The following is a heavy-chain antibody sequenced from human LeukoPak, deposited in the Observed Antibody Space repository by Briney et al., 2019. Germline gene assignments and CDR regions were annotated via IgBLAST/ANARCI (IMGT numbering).Heavy chain of an antibody. V-gene: IGHV3-9*01. J-gene: IGHJ6*02. CDR1: GFTFDDYA. CDR2: ISWNSGSI. D-gene: IGHD2-15*01. Sequence: GGSLRLSCAASGFTFDDYAMHWVRQAPGKGLEWVSGISWNSGSIGYADSVKGRFTISRDNAKNSLYLQMNSLRAGDTALYYCAKDKRSGCSGGSCYGMDVWGQGTTVTVSS. CDR3: AKDKRSGCSGGSCYGMDV.